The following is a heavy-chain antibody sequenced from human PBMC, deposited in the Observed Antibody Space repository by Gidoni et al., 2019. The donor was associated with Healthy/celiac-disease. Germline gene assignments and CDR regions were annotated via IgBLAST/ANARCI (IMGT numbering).Heavy chain of an antibody. Sequence: QVQLVQSGAEVKKPGASVKASCVASGSTFTSDYRHWVRQAPGQGLEWMGIINPSGGSTRYAQKFQGRVTMTRDTSTSTVYMGLSSLRSEDTAVYYCARDLLPRYSSSWYVHFQHWGQGTLVTVSS. CDR3: ARDLLPRYSSSWYVHFQH. V-gene: IGHV1-46*01. CDR2: INPSGGST. D-gene: IGHD6-13*01. J-gene: IGHJ1*01. CDR1: GSTFTSDY.